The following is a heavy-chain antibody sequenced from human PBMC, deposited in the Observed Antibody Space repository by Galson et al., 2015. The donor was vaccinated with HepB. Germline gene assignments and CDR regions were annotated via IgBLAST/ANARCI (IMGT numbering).Heavy chain of an antibody. J-gene: IGHJ3*01. D-gene: IGHD6-19*01. V-gene: IGHV3-7*03. CDR2: IKQDGSEK. CDR1: GFTFSSYW. Sequence: SLRLSCAASGFTFSSYWMSWVRKAPGKGLEWVANIKQDGSEKYYVDSVKGRFTISRDNAKNSLYLQMNSLRVEDTAVYYCARDFKGARAVAGLLVAFDFWGQGTMVTVSS. CDR3: ARDFKGARAVAGLLVAFDF.